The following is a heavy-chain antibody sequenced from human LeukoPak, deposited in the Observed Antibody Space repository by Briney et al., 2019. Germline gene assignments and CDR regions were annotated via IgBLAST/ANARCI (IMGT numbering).Heavy chain of an antibody. J-gene: IGHJ3*02. Sequence: PGGSLRLSCAASGFTFSSYAMHWVRQAPGKGLEWVAVISYDGSNKYYADSVKGRFTISRDNSKNTLCLQMNSLRAEDTAVYYCARAKLRVSTRAQWLVGGAFDIWGQGTMVTVSS. D-gene: IGHD6-19*01. CDR1: GFTFSSYA. V-gene: IGHV3-30*04. CDR3: ARAKLRVSTRAQWLVGGAFDI. CDR2: ISYDGSNK.